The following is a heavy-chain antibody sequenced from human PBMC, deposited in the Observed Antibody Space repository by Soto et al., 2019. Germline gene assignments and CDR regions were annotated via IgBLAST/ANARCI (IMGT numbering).Heavy chain of an antibody. CDR1: GFTFSSYS. CDR2: ISSSSSYI. V-gene: IGHV3-21*01. Sequence: GGSLRLSCAASGFTFSSYSMNWVRQAPGKGLEWVSSISSSSSYIYYADSVKGRFTISRDNAKNSLHLQMNSLRAEDTAVYYCARETYGYTSGWNSDNWGQGTLVTVSS. D-gene: IGHD6-19*01. J-gene: IGHJ4*02. CDR3: ARETYGYTSGWNSDN.